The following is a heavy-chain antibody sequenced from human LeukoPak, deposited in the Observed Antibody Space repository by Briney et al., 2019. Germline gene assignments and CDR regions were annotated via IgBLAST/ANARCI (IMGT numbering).Heavy chain of an antibody. CDR2: ISYDGSNK. D-gene: IGHD4-11*01. CDR3: AKGVEVDYPYYMDV. Sequence: GGSLRLSCAASGFTFSSYGTHWVRQAPGKGLEWVAVISYDGSNKYYADSVKGRFTISRDNSKNTLYLQMNSLRAEDTAVYYCAKGVEVDYPYYMDVWGKGTTVTVSS. V-gene: IGHV3-30*18. CDR1: GFTFSSYG. J-gene: IGHJ6*03.